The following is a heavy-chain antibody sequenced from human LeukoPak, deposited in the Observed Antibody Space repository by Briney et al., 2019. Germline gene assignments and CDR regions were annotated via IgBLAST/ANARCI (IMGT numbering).Heavy chain of an antibody. Sequence: SETLSLTCAVYGGSFSVYYWSWIRPPPGKGLACIGEIYHSGSTNYTPSLKSRLTISLDSSNTHLSLNPTSVTAADTAVYYCARQNFVVVTAIRIFDYWGQETLVTVSS. CDR3: ARQNFVVVTAIRIFDY. V-gene: IGHV4-34*01. CDR2: IYHSGST. D-gene: IGHD2-21*02. J-gene: IGHJ4*02. CDR1: GGSFSVYY.